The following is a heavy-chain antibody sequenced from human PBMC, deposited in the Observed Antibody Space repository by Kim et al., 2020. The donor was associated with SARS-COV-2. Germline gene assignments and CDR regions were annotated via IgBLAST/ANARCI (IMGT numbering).Heavy chain of an antibody. V-gene: IGHV3-53*01. CDR3: ARDRGGTGAVFDY. D-gene: IGHD3-16*01. J-gene: IGHJ4*02. Sequence: YTDSVKGRFTISRDNSENTLYLQMTGLRVEDTAVYFCARDRGGTGAVFDYWGQGALVTVSS.